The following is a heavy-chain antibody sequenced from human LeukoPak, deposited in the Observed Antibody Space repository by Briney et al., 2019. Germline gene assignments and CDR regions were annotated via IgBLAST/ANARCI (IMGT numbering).Heavy chain of an antibody. J-gene: IGHJ4*02. Sequence: SETLSLTCTVSGGSISSYYWSWIRQPPGKGLEWIGYIYYSGSTYYNPSLKSRVTISVDTSKNQFSLKLSSVTAADTAVYYCARTYYYDNHDYWGQGTLVTVSS. CDR3: ARTYYYDNHDY. D-gene: IGHD3-22*01. CDR1: GGSISSYY. CDR2: IYYSGST. V-gene: IGHV4-30-4*01.